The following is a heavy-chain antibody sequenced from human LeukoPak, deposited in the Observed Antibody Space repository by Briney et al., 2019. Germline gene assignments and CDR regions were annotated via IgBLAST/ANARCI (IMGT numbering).Heavy chain of an antibody. D-gene: IGHD6-13*01. CDR1: GYSISSGYY. CDR3: ARHTPRGSSLVYFDY. CDR2: IYHSGST. J-gene: IGHJ4*02. V-gene: IGHV4-38-2*01. Sequence: SETLSLTCAVSGYSISSGYYWVWIRQPPGKGLEWIGSIYHSGSTYYNPSLKSRVTISVDTSKNQFSLKLSSVTAADTAVYYCARHTPRGSSLVYFDYWGQGTLVTVSS.